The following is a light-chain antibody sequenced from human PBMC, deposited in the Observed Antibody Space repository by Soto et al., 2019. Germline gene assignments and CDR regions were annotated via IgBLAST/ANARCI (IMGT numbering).Light chain of an antibody. Sequence: DIQMTQSPSSVSASVGDRVTITCRTSQSFSNYLAWYQHRPGKAPKLLIYSATVLHSGVPSRFSGSGSGTDFTLTISRLQPEDSATYYCQQTYTMPWTFGQGTRVEIK. CDR3: QQTYTMPWT. CDR1: QSFSNY. CDR2: SAT. J-gene: IGKJ1*01. V-gene: IGKV1-39*01.